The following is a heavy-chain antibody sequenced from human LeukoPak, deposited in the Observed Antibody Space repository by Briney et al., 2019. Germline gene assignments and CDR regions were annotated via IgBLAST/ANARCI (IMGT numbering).Heavy chain of an antibody. CDR1: GFTFSSYS. D-gene: IGHD6-13*01. V-gene: IGHV3-21*01. J-gene: IGHJ4*02. CDR3: ARGPPAGIAAKEPDY. Sequence: KTGGSLRLSCAASGFTFSSYSMNWVRQAPGKGLEWVSSISSSSSYIYYADSVKGRFTISRDNAKNSLYLQMNSLRAEDTAVYYCARGPPAGIAAKEPDYWGQGTLVTVSS. CDR2: ISSSSSYI.